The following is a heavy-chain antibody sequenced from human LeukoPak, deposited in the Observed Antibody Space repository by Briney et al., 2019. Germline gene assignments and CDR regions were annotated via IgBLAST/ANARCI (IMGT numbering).Heavy chain of an antibody. CDR1: GFSFTNYN. CDR3: ARDQTTRTSGTYYSWFDP. CDR2: ISASSLYI. J-gene: IGHJ5*02. V-gene: IGHV3-21*01. Sequence: GGSLRLSCAASGFSFTNYNMNWVRQSPGKGLEWVSSISASSLYIYYAASVKGRFTISRDNTKNLLYLQMNSLRADDTAVYYCARDQTTRTSGTYYSWFDPWGQGTLVTVSS. D-gene: IGHD1-26*01.